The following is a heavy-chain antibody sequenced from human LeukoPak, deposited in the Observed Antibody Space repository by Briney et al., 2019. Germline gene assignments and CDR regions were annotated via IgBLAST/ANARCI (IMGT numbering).Heavy chain of an antibody. CDR1: GFTFSSYE. CDR3: ARDYVDGDYCYYGMDV. Sequence: GGSLRLSCAAPGFTFSSYEMNWVRQAPGKGLEWVSYISSSGSTIYYADSVKGRFTISRDNAKNSLYLQMNSLRAEDTAVYYCARDYVDGDYCYYGMDVWGQGTTVTVSS. V-gene: IGHV3-48*03. J-gene: IGHJ6*02. D-gene: IGHD4-17*01. CDR2: ISSSGSTI.